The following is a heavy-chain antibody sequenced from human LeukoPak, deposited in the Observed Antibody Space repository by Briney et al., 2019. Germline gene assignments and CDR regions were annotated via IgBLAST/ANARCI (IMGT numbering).Heavy chain of an antibody. Sequence: GGSLRLSCAASGVTFTSHAMSWVRQAPGKGLEWVSLISGSGGHTYYGDSVKGRFTISRDNSKSTLYLRMNSLRAEDTAVYYCAKGGVATMRDGYNYYYYYMEVWGRGTTVTVSS. CDR1: GVTFTSHA. D-gene: IGHD5-24*01. V-gene: IGHV3-23*01. J-gene: IGHJ6*03. CDR3: AKGGVATMRDGYNYYYYYMEV. CDR2: ISGSGGHT.